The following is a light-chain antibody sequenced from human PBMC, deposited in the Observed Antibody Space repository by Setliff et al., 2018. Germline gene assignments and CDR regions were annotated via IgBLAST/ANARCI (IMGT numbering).Light chain of an antibody. CDR3: QSYDSSLSGYV. V-gene: IGLV1-40*01. J-gene: IGLJ1*01. CDR1: SSNIGARYD. Sequence: PSVSGAPGQTVTISCTGRSSNIGARYDVQWYQQLPGTAPKLLIYANNNRPSGVPDRFSGSKSGTSASLAISGLQADDEADYYCQSYDSSLSGYVVGTGTKVTVL. CDR2: ANN.